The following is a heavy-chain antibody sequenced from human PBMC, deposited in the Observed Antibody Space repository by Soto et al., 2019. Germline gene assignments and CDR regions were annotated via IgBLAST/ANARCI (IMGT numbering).Heavy chain of an antibody. D-gene: IGHD2-15*01. CDR1: GGSISSYY. V-gene: IGHV4-59*01. CDR2: IYYSGST. J-gene: IGHJ6*03. CDR3: ARSYRRYCSGGSCYSYYYYYMDG. Sequence: QVQLQESGPGLVKPSETLSLTCTVSGGSISSYYWSWIRQPPGKGLEWIGYIYYSGSTNYNPSLKSRVTISVDTSKNQFSLKLSSVIAADTAVYYCARSYRRYCSGGSCYSYYYYYMDGWGKGTTVTVSS.